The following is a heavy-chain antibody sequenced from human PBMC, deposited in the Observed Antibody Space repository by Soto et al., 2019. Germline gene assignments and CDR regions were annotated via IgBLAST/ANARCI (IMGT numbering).Heavy chain of an antibody. Sequence: GGSLRLSCAASGFTFSSYAVSWVRQAPGKGLEWVSAISGSGGSTYYADSVKGRFTISRDNSKNTLYLQMNSLRAEDTAVYYCAKDRPRGTVTSSFDPWGQGTLVTVSS. CDR2: ISGSGGST. CDR3: AKDRPRGTVTSSFDP. CDR1: GFTFSSYA. V-gene: IGHV3-23*01. D-gene: IGHD4-17*01. J-gene: IGHJ5*02.